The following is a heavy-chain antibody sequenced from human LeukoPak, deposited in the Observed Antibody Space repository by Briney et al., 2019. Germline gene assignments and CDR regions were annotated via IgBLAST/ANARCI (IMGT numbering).Heavy chain of an antibody. D-gene: IGHD5-12*01. J-gene: IGHJ6*02. CDR1: GFTFSSYA. Sequence: GGSLRLSCAASGFTFSSYAMHWVRQAPGKGLEWVAVISYDGSNKYYADSVKGRFTISRDNSKNTLYLQMNSLRAEDTAVYYCARVKWLRRTRPYYYGMDVWGQGTTVTVSS. V-gene: IGHV3-30-3*01. CDR3: ARVKWLRRTRPYYYGMDV. CDR2: ISYDGSNK.